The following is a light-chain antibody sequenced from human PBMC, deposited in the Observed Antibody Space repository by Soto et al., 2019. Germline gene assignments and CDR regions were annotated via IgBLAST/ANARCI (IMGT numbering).Light chain of an antibody. J-gene: IGKJ5*01. V-gene: IGKV3-11*01. Sequence: EIVLTQSPATLSLSPGERATLSCRASQSVSSYLAWYQQKPGQAPRLLIYDASNSATGIPARFSGSGSGTDFTLTISSLDPEDFAVYYCQQRSNWPRGITCGQGTRLEIK. CDR2: DAS. CDR1: QSVSSY. CDR3: QQRSNWPRGIT.